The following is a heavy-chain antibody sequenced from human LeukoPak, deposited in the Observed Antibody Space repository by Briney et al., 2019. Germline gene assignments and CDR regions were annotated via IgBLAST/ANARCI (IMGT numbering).Heavy chain of an antibody. CDR1: GFTFSNAW. CDR2: IKSKTDGGTT. D-gene: IGHD1-26*01. J-gene: IGHJ4*02. CDR3: TTPYSGSYSFDY. Sequence: PGGSLRLSCAASGFTFSNAWMSWVRQAPGKGLEWVGRIKSKTDGGTTDYAAPVKGRFTISRDDSKNTLYLQMNSLKTEDTAVYYCTTPYSGSYSFDYWGQGTLVTVSS. V-gene: IGHV3-15*01.